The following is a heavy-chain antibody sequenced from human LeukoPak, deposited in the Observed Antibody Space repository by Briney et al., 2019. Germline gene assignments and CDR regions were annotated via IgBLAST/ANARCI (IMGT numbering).Heavy chain of an antibody. CDR2: ISSSGNTI. D-gene: IGHD3-10*01. J-gene: IGHJ4*02. V-gene: IGHV3-48*03. CDR3: ARDRASRYYFDY. Sequence: PGGSLRLSCAASGFTFSSYEMHWVRQAPGKGLEWVSYISSSGNTIYYADSVKGRFTISRDNAKNSLYLQMNSLRAEDTAVYYCARDRASRYYFDYWGQGTLVTVSS. CDR1: GFTFSSYE.